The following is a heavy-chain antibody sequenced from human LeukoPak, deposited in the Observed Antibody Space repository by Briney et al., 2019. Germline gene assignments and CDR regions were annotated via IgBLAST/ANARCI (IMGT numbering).Heavy chain of an antibody. D-gene: IGHD6-19*01. CDR1: GYTFIDYY. Sequence: ASVKVSCKASGYTFIDYYMYWVRQAPGQGLEWMGWINPNSGGTSYAQKFQGRVTMTRDTSISTAYMELSRLRSDDTAVYYCARAAVADIGYWGQGTLVTVSS. CDR3: ARAAVADIGY. CDR2: INPNSGGT. J-gene: IGHJ4*02. V-gene: IGHV1-2*02.